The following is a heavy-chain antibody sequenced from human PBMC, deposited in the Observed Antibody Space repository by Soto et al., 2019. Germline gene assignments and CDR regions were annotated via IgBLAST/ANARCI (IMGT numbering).Heavy chain of an antibody. CDR2: INHSGST. D-gene: IGHD6-19*01. CDR3: ARGGAVAGPFDY. J-gene: IGHJ4*02. V-gene: IGHV4-34*01. Sequence: QVQLQQWGAGLLKPSETLSLTCAVYGGSFSGYYWSWIRQPPVKGLEWIGEINHSGSTNYNPSLKSRVPISVDASKNLFSLKLSSVTAADTAVYYCARGGAVAGPFDYWGQGTQVTVSS. CDR1: GGSFSGYY.